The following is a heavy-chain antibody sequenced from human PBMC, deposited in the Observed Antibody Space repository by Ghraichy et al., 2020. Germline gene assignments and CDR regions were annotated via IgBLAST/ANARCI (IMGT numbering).Heavy chain of an antibody. D-gene: IGHD3-22*01. Sequence: SETLSLTCTVSGASVSGGSHYWNWVRQAPGKGLEWIGYIYKDGSTSYNPSLKSRLTIFLDTSKNQVSLKLTSVTAADTAVYYCAGDRGYYYNRSGYWVAWFDPWGQGTLVTVSS. CDR1: GASVSGGSHY. CDR3: AGDRGYYYNRSGYWVAWFDP. V-gene: IGHV4-61*01. J-gene: IGHJ5*02. CDR2: IYKDGST.